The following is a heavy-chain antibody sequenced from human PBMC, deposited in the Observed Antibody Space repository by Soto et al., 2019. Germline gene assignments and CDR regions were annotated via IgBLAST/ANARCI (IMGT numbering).Heavy chain of an antibody. V-gene: IGHV3-30*18. J-gene: IGHJ6*02. Sequence: GGSLRLSCAASGFTFSSYGRHWVRQAPGKGLEWVAVISYDGRNKYYADAVKGRFTISRDNSKNTLYLQMSSLRAEDTAVYYCVKDGSSGWPYFYDMDVWGQGTTVTVYS. CDR1: GFTFSSYG. CDR2: ISYDGRNK. D-gene: IGHD6-19*01. CDR3: VKDGSSGWPYFYDMDV.